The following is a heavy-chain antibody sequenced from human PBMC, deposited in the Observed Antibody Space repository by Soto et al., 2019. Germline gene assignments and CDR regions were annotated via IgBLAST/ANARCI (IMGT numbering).Heavy chain of an antibody. Sequence: QVQLVEAGGGVVQPGRSLRLSCAASRFTFSSYGMHWVRQASGKGLEWVALIASDGRKQYYADSVKGRFTISRDNSKNTLDLQMNSLRTDDTAMYYCAKGSLYCGGDCYVDYWGQGTLVTVSS. CDR3: AKGSLYCGGDCYVDY. CDR1: RFTFSSYG. J-gene: IGHJ4*02. D-gene: IGHD2-21*02. CDR2: IASDGRKQ. V-gene: IGHV3-30*18.